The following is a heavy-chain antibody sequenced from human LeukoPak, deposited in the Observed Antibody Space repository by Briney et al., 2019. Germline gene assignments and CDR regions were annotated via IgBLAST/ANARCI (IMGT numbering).Heavy chain of an antibody. Sequence: GRSLRLSCAASGFTFSSYAMHWVRQAPGKGLEWVAVISYDGSNKYYADSVKGRFTISRDNAKNSLYLQMNSLRAEDTALYYCAKEFSSGLDPWGQGTLVTVSS. CDR2: ISYDGSNK. D-gene: IGHD6-19*01. CDR3: AKEFSSGLDP. V-gene: IGHV3-30*04. J-gene: IGHJ5*02. CDR1: GFTFSSYA.